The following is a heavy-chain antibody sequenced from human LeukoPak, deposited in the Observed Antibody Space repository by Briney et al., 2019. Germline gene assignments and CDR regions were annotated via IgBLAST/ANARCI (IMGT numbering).Heavy chain of an antibody. V-gene: IGHV1-46*01. Sequence: GASVKVSCKASGYTFTSYYMHWVRQAPGRGLEWMGIINPSGGSTSYAQKFQGRVTMTRDTSTSTVYMELSSLRSEDTAVYYCARNPLYYDFWSGYDNYYYYMDVWGKGTTVTVSS. J-gene: IGHJ6*03. CDR1: GYTFTSYY. D-gene: IGHD3-3*01. CDR3: ARNPLYYDFWSGYDNYYYYMDV. CDR2: INPSGGST.